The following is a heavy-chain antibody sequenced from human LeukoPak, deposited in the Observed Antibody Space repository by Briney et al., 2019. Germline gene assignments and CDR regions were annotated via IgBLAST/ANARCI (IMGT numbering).Heavy chain of an antibody. J-gene: IGHJ4*02. CDR3: ARGSGWIFDY. CDR2: INEDGSEK. V-gene: IGHV3-7*01. Sequence: GGSLRLSCAASGFTFSSFWMSWFRQAPGKGLEYMADINEDGSEKHYVDSVKGRFTISRDNAKNSLYLQMNSLRDEDTAVYYCARGSGWIFDYWGQGTLVTVSS. D-gene: IGHD6-19*01. CDR1: GFTFSSFW.